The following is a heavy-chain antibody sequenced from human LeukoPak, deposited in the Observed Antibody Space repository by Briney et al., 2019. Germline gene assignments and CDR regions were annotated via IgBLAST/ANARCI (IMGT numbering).Heavy chain of an antibody. CDR2: IYPNSGGT. J-gene: IGHJ4*02. CDR1: GYTLTGYY. D-gene: IGHD4-17*01. CDR3: ASSEGYGDYPFDY. V-gene: IGHV1-2*02. Sequence: ASVKVSCKASGYTLTGYYIHWVRQAPGQGLEWMGWIYPNSGGTMYAERFQGRVTLTRATSISTAYMELRRLKSDDTAVYFCASSEGYGDYPFDYWGQGTLVTVSS.